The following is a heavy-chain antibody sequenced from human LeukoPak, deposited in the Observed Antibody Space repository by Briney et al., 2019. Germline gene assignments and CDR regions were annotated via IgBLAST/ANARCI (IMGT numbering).Heavy chain of an antibody. CDR1: GGSIISDSYY. D-gene: IGHD2-2*02. CDR2: IYTSGST. V-gene: IGHV4-61*02. Sequence: SETLSLTCSVSGGSIISDSYYWNWIRQPAGKGLEWIGRIYTSGSTNYNPSLKSRVTMSVDTSKNQFSLKLSSVTAADTAVYYCARDRSIYCSSTSCYTRWFDPWGQGTLVTVSS. CDR3: ARDRSIYCSSTSCYTRWFDP. J-gene: IGHJ5*02.